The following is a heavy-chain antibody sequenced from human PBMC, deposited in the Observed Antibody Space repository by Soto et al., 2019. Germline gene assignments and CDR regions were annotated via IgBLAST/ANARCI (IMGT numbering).Heavy chain of an antibody. Sequence: QVQLVQSGAEVKKPGASVKVSCKASGYTFTGYDMHWVRQAPGQGLEWMGWINPNSGGTNYAQKFQGWVTMTRDTSISTAYMELRRLRSDDTAVYYCARGPIGVVLVPAANPYYFDYWGQGTLVTVSS. V-gene: IGHV1-2*04. J-gene: IGHJ4*02. CDR3: ARGPIGVVLVPAANPYYFDY. CDR2: INPNSGGT. CDR1: GYTFTGYD. D-gene: IGHD2-2*01.